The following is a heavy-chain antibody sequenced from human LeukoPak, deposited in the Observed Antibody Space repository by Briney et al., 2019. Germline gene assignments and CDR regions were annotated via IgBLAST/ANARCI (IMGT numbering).Heavy chain of an antibody. J-gene: IGHJ5*02. CDR1: GYTFTSYY. CDR3: AREYGPSIAARASGNWFDP. D-gene: IGHD6-6*01. CDR2: INPSGGST. Sequence: ASVEVSCKASGYTFTSYYMHWVRQAPGQGLEWMGIINPSGGSTSYAQKFQGRVTMTRDMSTSTVYMELSSLRSEDTAVYYCAREYGPSIAARASGNWFDPWGQGTLVTVSS. V-gene: IGHV1-46*01.